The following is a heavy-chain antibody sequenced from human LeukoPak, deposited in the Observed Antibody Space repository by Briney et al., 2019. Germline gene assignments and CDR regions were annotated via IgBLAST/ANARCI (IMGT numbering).Heavy chain of an antibody. CDR3: APIAAAGMLYFDY. J-gene: IGHJ4*02. D-gene: IGHD6-13*01. CDR2: INPNSGGT. Sequence: ASVKVSCKASGYTFTGYYMHWVRQAPGQGLEWMGWINPNSGGTNYAQKFQGRVTMTRDTSISTAYMELSRLRSDDTAVYYCAPIAAAGMLYFDYWGQGTLVTVSS. CDR1: GYTFTGYY. V-gene: IGHV1-2*02.